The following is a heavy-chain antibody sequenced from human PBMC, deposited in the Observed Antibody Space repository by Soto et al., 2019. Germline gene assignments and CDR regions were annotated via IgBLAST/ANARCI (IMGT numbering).Heavy chain of an antibody. D-gene: IGHD2-15*01. J-gene: IGHJ3*02. Sequence: AGSLGLCCVASGLSFSNSDLHWVRQPTGEGLEWVSAIETGGDTYYTASVKGRFTISRENAKNSLYLQVNSLTAGDTAVYYCARLLRTHLSGPFDICGHGTMVTVSS. CDR2: IETGGDT. CDR1: GLSFSNSD. CDR3: ARLLRTHLSGPFDI. V-gene: IGHV3-13*04.